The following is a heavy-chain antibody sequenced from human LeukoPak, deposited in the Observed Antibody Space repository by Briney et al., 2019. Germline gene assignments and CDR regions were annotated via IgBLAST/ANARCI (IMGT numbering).Heavy chain of an antibody. V-gene: IGHV1-2*02. D-gene: IGHD5-24*01. Sequence: ASVKVSCKASGYTFTGYYMHWARQAPGQGLEWMGWINPNSGGTNYAQKFQGRVTMTRDTSISTAYMELSRLRSEDTAVYYCARDPAERDGYNYYFDYWGQGTLVTVSS. J-gene: IGHJ4*02. CDR2: INPNSGGT. CDR3: ARDPAERDGYNYYFDY. CDR1: GYTFTGYY.